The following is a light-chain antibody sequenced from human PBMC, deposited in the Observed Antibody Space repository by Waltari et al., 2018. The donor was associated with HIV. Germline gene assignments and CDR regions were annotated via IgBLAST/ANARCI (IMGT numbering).Light chain of an antibody. CDR2: KSF. J-gene: IGLJ1*01. V-gene: IGLV2-14*01. CDR3: CAYASTNSPYYI. CDR1: NSDVGAYDF. Sequence: QSALTQPASVSGSPGQSITISCTGTNSDVGAYDFVSWYQQNPGKAPKLLIYKSFHRASGISDRFSASRSGNTASLTISGLQPEDEADYYCCAYASTNSPYYIFGGGTTVT.